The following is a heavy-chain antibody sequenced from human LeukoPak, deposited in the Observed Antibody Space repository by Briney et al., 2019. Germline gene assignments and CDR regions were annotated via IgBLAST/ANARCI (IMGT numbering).Heavy chain of an antibody. Sequence: GGSLRLSFAASGFTFSSYGMHWVRQAPGKGLEWVAVISYDGSNKYYADSVKGRFTISRDNSKNTLYLQMNSLRAEDTAVYYCAKEASSTNLDAFDIWGQGTMVTVSS. CDR2: ISYDGSNK. J-gene: IGHJ3*02. D-gene: IGHD2-2*01. CDR1: GFTFSSYG. V-gene: IGHV3-30*18. CDR3: AKEASSTNLDAFDI.